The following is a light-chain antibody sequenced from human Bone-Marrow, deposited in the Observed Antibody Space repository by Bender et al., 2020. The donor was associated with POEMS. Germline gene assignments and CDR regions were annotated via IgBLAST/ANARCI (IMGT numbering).Light chain of an antibody. J-gene: IGLJ1*01. CDR2: IAD. V-gene: IGLV1-40*01. CDR1: SSNIGTGSD. Sequence: QSILTQPPSVSGAPGQRVTISCTGSSSNIGTGSDVHWYQQVPGRAPKVLISIADSRASGVPDRFSASKSDTSASLAISGLQPEDEADYYCQSYDTRLSGYVFGSGTTVTVL. CDR3: QSYDTRLSGYV.